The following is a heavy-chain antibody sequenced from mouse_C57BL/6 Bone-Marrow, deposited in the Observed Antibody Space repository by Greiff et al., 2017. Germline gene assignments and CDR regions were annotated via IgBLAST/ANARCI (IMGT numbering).Heavy chain of an antibody. D-gene: IGHD2-12*01. J-gene: IGHJ3*01. Sequence: QVQLQQSGPGLVQPSQSLSITCTVSGFSLTSYGVHWVRQSPGKGLAWLGVIWSGGSTDYNAAFISRLSISKDNSKSQVFFKMNSLQADDTAIYYCAETAYYSPWFAYWGQGTLVTVSA. CDR1: GFSLTSYG. CDR2: IWSGGST. CDR3: AETAYYSPWFAY. V-gene: IGHV2-2*01.